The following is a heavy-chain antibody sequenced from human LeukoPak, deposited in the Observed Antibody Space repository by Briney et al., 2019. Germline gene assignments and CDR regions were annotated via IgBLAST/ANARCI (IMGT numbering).Heavy chain of an antibody. CDR2: IKVDGSVK. Sequence: GGSLRLSCAASGFTFSNYWMSWVRQAPGKGLEWVANIKVDGSVKYYLDSVKGRFTISRDNAKNSVYLQMNSLRTEDTAVYYCGRKTGVTGEAFDCWGQGTLVTVSS. CDR1: GFTFSNYW. CDR3: GRKTGVTGEAFDC. V-gene: IGHV3-7*03. D-gene: IGHD7-27*01. J-gene: IGHJ4*02.